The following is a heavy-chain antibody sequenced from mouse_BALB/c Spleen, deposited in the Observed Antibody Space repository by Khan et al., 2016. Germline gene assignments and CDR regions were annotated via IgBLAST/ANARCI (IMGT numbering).Heavy chain of an antibody. J-gene: IGHJ2*01. CDR2: INPDSSTI. D-gene: IGHD1-2*01. V-gene: IGHV4-1*02. CDR3: ARLHYYGYMNY. CDR1: GFDFSRYW. Sequence: EVKLLESGGGLVQPGGSLKLSCAAAGFDFSRYWMSWVRQAPGKGLEWIGEINPDSSTINYTPSLKDKFIISRDNAKNTLYLQMSKVRSEDTALYYCARLHYYGYMNYWGHGTTLTVSS.